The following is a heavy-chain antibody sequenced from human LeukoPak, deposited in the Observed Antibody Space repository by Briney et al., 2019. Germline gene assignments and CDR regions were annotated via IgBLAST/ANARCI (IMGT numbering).Heavy chain of an antibody. V-gene: IGHV3-23*01. CDR3: ARGHYGLDV. CDR2: ISGSGGST. J-gene: IGHJ6*02. Sequence: GGSLRLSCAASGFTFSNYAMSWVRQAPGKGLEWVSGISGSGGSTYYADSVKGRFTISRDNSKNTLSLQMNSLRAEDTAVYYCARGHYGLDVWGQGTTVTVSS. CDR1: GFTFSNYA.